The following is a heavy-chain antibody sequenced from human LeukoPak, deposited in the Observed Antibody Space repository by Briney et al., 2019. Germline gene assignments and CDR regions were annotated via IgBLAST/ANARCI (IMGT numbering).Heavy chain of an antibody. Sequence: SETLSLTCTVSGGSISSDYWSWIRQPPGKGLEWIGYIYYSGRTYYNPSLKSRITISVDTSKNQFSLKLSSVTAADTAVYYCVRGFYSPHYWGQGTLVSVSS. J-gene: IGHJ4*02. D-gene: IGHD4-11*01. V-gene: IGHV4-59*01. CDR3: VRGFYSPHY. CDR2: IYYSGRT. CDR1: GGSISSDY.